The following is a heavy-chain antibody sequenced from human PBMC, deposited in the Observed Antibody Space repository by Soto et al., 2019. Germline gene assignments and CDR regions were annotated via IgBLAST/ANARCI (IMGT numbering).Heavy chain of an antibody. J-gene: IGHJ6*02. CDR2: INPMGGST. Sequence: ASVKVSCKASGYTFINYYIHWVRQAPGQGLEWMAIINPMGGSTNYAQEFQGRVTLTSDNSKNTLYLQMNSLRAEDTAVYYCARDYDYVWGDYYYGMDVWGQGTTVTVSS. CDR3: ARDYDYVWGDYYYGMDV. D-gene: IGHD3-16*01. V-gene: IGHV1-46*01. CDR1: GYTFINYY.